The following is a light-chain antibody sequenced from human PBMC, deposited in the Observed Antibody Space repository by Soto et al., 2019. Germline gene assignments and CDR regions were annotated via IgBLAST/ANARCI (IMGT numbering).Light chain of an antibody. CDR3: QSYDRSLGAWV. J-gene: IGLJ3*02. CDR1: RSNIGAGYD. V-gene: IGLV1-40*01. CDR2: GNS. Sequence: QPVLTQPPSVSGAPGQRVTISCTGSRSNIGAGYDVHWYQQFPGTAPKLLIYGNSNRPSGVPDRFSGSKSGTSASLAITGLQAEDEADYYCQSYDRSLGAWVFGGGTKLTVL.